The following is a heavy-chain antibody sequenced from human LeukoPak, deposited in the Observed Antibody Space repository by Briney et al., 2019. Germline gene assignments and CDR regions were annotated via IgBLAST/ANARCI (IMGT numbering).Heavy chain of an antibody. CDR2: ISYDGSNK. D-gene: IGHD5-18*01. Sequence: PGRSLRLSCAASGFTFSSYGMHWVRQAPGKGLEWVAVISYDGSNKYYADSVKGGFTISRDNSKNTLYLQMNSLRAEDTAVYYCAKGRGYSYGQFDYWGQGTLVTVSS. CDR1: GFTFSSYG. CDR3: AKGRGYSYGQFDY. J-gene: IGHJ4*02. V-gene: IGHV3-30*18.